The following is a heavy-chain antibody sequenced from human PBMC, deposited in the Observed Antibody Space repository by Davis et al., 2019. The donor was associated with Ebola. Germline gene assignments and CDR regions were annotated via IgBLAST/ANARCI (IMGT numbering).Heavy chain of an antibody. J-gene: IGHJ3*02. Sequence: SETLSLTCTVSGGSISSYYWSWIRQPPGKGLEWIGYIYYSGSTNYNPSLKSRVTISVDTSKNQFSLKLSSVTAADTAVYYCARVAYYYDSSGYQVGGFDIWGQGTMVTVSS. D-gene: IGHD3-22*01. CDR2: IYYSGST. CDR1: GGSISSYY. V-gene: IGHV4-59*01. CDR3: ARVAYYYDSSGYQVGGFDI.